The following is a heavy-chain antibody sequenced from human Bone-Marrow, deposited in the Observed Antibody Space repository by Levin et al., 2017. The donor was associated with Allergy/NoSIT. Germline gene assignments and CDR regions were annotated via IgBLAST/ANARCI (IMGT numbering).Heavy chain of an antibody. D-gene: IGHD3-10*01. V-gene: IGHV3-11*01. CDR3: AKTVVRGLDAFDI. CDR1: GFIFSDFY. CDR2: ISSSGFNI. J-gene: IGHJ3*02. Sequence: GESLKISCAASGFIFSDFYMSWFRQAPGKGLEWVSYISSSGFNIYYADSVKGRFTISRDNAKNSLYLQMNSLRAEDTAMYYCAKTVVRGLDAFDIWGQGTVVTVSS.